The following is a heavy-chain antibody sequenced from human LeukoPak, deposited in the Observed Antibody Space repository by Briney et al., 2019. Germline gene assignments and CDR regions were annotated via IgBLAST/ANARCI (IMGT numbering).Heavy chain of an antibody. V-gene: IGHV4-30-4*07. J-gene: IGHJ4*02. CDR2: IYYSGGT. Sequence: TLXXXCXVSGGSISSGSYSWSWIRQPPGKGLEWIGYIYYSGGTYYNPSLKSRVTISVDTSKNQFSLKVKSLTPADPAVYXXAXHSXGYAYWGRGTLXTVSS. CDR1: GGSISSGSYS. D-gene: IGHD5-12*01. CDR3: AXHSXGYAY.